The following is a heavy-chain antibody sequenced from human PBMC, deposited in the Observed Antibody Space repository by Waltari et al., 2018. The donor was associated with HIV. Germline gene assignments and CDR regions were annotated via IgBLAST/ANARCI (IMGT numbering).Heavy chain of an antibody. CDR1: GFTFSNYG. J-gene: IGHJ6*02. D-gene: IGHD6-13*01. CDR2: SSGSGGST. CDR3: VKEHQYSHTWYSYYGMDV. Sequence: EVQVLESGGALVQPGGSLRLSCAASGFTFSNYGMSWVRQAPGKGLGWVLTSSGSGGSTYYADSVKGRFTVSRDNSKNTLYLQMNSLRAEDTAVYFCVKEHQYSHTWYSYYGMDVWGQGTTVTVSS. V-gene: IGHV3-23*01.